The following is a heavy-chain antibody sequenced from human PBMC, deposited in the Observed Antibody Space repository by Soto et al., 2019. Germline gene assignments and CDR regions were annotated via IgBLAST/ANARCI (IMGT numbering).Heavy chain of an antibody. J-gene: IGHJ4*02. D-gene: IGHD3-9*01. CDR2: ISGSGGST. CDR3: AKGVYVLRYFDWLLYPLDY. V-gene: IGHV3-23*01. Sequence: GGSLRLSCAASGFTFSSYAMSWVRQAPGKGLEWVSAISGSGGSTYYADSVKGRFTISRDNSKNTLYLQMNSLRAEDTAVYYCAKGVYVLRYFDWLLYPLDYWGQGTLVTVSS. CDR1: GFTFSSYA.